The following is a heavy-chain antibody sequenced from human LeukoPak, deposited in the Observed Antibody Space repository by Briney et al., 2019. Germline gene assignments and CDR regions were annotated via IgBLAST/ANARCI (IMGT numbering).Heavy chain of an antibody. CDR1: GFTFSSYA. J-gene: IGHJ4*02. V-gene: IGHV3-30*04. D-gene: IGHD6-19*01. CDR2: ISYDGSNK. CDR3: ARVSSGWPDY. Sequence: GGSLRLSCAASGFTFSSYAMYWVRQAPGKGLEWVAVISYDGSNKYYADSVKGRFTISRDNSKNTLYLQMNSLRAEDTAVYYCARVSSGWPDYWGQGTLVTVSS.